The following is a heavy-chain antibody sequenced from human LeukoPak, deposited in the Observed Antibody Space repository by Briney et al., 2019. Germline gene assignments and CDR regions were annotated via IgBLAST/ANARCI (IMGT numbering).Heavy chain of an antibody. D-gene: IGHD6-6*01. CDR3: AKAKPTRTPFDAFDI. CDR1: GFTFSSYW. Sequence: GGSLRLSCAASGFTFSSYWMSWVRQAPGKGLEWVSVIYSGGSTYYADSVKGRFTISRDNAKNSLYLQMNSLRAEVTALYYCAKAKPTRTPFDAFDIWGQGTMVTVSS. CDR2: IYSGGST. J-gene: IGHJ3*02. V-gene: IGHV3-53*05.